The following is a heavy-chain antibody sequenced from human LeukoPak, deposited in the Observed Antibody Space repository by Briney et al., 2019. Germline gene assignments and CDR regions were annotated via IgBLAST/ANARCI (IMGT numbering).Heavy chain of an antibody. J-gene: IGHJ4*02. CDR3: AKDGTDYGDYGFDY. CDR2: ISGSGGRT. D-gene: IGHD4-17*01. V-gene: IGHV3-23*01. CDR1: GFTFSSYA. Sequence: GGSLRLSCAASGFTFSSYAMSWVCQGPGKGLELVSAISGSGGRTYYADAVKGRFTISRDNSKNTLYLQMNSLRAEDTAVYYCAKDGTDYGDYGFDYWGQGTLVTVSS.